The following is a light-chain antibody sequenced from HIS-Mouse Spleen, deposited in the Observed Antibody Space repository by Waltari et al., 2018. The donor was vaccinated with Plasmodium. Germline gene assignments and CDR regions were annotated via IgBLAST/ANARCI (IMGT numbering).Light chain of an antibody. J-gene: IGLJ3*02. CDR2: EDS. CDR3: YSTDSSGNHRV. Sequence: SYELTQPPSVSVSPGQTARITCPGDAFPTNYAYWYHQKSGPAPVLVIYEDSKRPSGIPKRFSGSSSGTMATLTISGAQVEDEADYYCYSTDSSGNHRVFGGGTKLTVL. V-gene: IGLV3-10*01. CDR1: AFPTNY.